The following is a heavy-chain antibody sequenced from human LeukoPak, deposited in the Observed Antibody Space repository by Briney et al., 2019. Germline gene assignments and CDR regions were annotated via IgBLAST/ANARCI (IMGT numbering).Heavy chain of an antibody. CDR3: AKDRVPDGVWEIDY. CDR2: IIGSAEEM. J-gene: IGHJ4*02. V-gene: IGHV3-23*01. D-gene: IGHD1-14*01. Sequence: GGSPRLSCVASGFSFSIYAMNWVRQAPGEGLEWVSGIIGSAEEMYVADSVKGRFTISRDNSKNTLYLQMTSLRAEDTAVYYCAKDRVPDGVWEIDYWGQGTLVTVSS. CDR1: GFSFSIYA.